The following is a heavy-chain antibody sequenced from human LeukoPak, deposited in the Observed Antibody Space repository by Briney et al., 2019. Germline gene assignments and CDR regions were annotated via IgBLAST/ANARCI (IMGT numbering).Heavy chain of an antibody. V-gene: IGHV1-2*02. J-gene: IGHJ4*02. Sequence: ASVKVSCKASGYTFTGYYMHWVRQAPGQGLEWMGWINPNSGGTNYAQKFQGRVTMTRDTSISTAYMELSRLRPDDTAVYYCARDYDILTGSPFDYWGQGTLVTVSS. CDR1: GYTFTGYY. D-gene: IGHD3-9*01. CDR2: INPNSGGT. CDR3: ARDYDILTGSPFDY.